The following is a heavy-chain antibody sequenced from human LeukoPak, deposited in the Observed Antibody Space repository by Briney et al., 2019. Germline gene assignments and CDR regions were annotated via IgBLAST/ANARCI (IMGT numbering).Heavy chain of an antibody. CDR2: IKQDGSEK. D-gene: IGHD2-2*01. Sequence: GGSLRLSCAASGFAFSSYWMSWVRQAPGKGLEWVVNIKQDGSEKYYVDSVKGRFTISRDNAKKSLYLQMNSLRAEDTAVYYCSSQPAALGVDFWGQGILVTVSS. J-gene: IGHJ4*02. CDR1: GFAFSSYW. V-gene: IGHV3-7*01. CDR3: SSQPAALGVDF.